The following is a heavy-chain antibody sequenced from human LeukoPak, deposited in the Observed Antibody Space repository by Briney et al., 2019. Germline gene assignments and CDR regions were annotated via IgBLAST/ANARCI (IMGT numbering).Heavy chain of an antibody. D-gene: IGHD6-19*01. Sequence: GGSLRLSCAASGFTFSSYAMSWVRQAPGKGLEWVSAISGSGGSTYYADSVKGRFTISRDNSKNTLYLQMNSLRAEDTAVYYCAKVNTPLYSSGWYVPDYYYYYGMDVWGQGTTVTVSS. J-gene: IGHJ6*02. CDR2: ISGSGGST. CDR1: GFTFSSYA. CDR3: AKVNTPLYSSGWYVPDYYYYYGMDV. V-gene: IGHV3-23*01.